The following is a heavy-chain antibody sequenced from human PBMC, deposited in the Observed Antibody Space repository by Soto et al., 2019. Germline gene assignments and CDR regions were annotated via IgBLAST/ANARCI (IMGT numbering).Heavy chain of an antibody. D-gene: IGHD4-17*01. CDR2: INHSGST. CDR3: ARETTVTDDFDY. CDR1: GGSFSGYY. Sequence: SETLSLTCAVYGGSFSGYYWSWIRQPPGKGLEWIGEINHSGSTNCNPSLKSRVTISVDTSKNQFSLKLSSVTAADTAVYYCARETTVTDDFDYWGQGTLVTVSP. V-gene: IGHV4-34*01. J-gene: IGHJ4*02.